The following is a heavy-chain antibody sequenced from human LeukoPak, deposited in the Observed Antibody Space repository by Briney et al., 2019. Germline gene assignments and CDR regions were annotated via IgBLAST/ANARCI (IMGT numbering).Heavy chain of an antibody. CDR3: TTDVFPAYGSGSPYYFDY. D-gene: IGHD3-10*01. Sequence: PGGSLRLSCAASGFTFSNAWMSWVRQAPGKGLEWVGRIKSKTDGGTTDYAAPVKGRFTISRDDSKNTLYLQMNSLKTEDTAVYYCTTDVFPAYGSGSPYYFDYWGQGTLVTVSS. J-gene: IGHJ4*02. CDR1: GFTFSNAW. CDR2: IKSKTDGGTT. V-gene: IGHV3-15*01.